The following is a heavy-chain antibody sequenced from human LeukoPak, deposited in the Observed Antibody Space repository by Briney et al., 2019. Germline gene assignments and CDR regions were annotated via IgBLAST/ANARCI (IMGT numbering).Heavy chain of an antibody. J-gene: IGHJ4*02. D-gene: IGHD3-3*01. Sequence: AGGSLRLSCAASGFTFNSYAMSWVRQAPGKGLEWVSAISARGGTTYYADSVKGRFTISRDNSKNTLYLQMNSLGAEDTAVYYCAKGHYDFWSGSMGYWGQGTLVTVSS. CDR2: ISARGGTT. V-gene: IGHV3-23*01. CDR3: AKGHYDFWSGSMGY. CDR1: GFTFNSYA.